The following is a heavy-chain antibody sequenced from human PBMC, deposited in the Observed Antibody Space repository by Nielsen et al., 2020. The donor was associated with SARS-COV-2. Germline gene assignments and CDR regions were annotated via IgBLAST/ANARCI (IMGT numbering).Heavy chain of an antibody. CDR3: ARPDKYYYMDV. J-gene: IGHJ6*03. Sequence: SLKVSCNSSVYTFTSYSMNWVRQAPGQGLEWMGWINTNTGNPTYAQGFTGRFVFSLDTSVSTAYLQISSLKAEDTAVYYCARPDKYYYMDVWGKGTTVTVSS. CDR2: INTNTGNP. D-gene: IGHD3-9*01. V-gene: IGHV7-4-1*02. CDR1: VYTFTSYS.